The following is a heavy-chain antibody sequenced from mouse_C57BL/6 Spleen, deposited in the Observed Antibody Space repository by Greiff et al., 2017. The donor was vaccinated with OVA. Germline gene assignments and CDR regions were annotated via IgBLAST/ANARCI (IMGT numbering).Heavy chain of an antibody. CDR1: GFSLTSYG. CDR2: IWSGGST. D-gene: IGHD1-1*01. V-gene: IGHV2-2*01. Sequence: VQLVESGPGLVQPSQSLSITCTVSGFSLTSYGVHWVRQSPGKGLEWLGVIWSGGSTDYNAAFISRLSISKDNSKSQVFFKMNSLQADDTAIYYCARVYGSGYFDVWGTGTTVTVSS. CDR3: ARVYGSGYFDV. J-gene: IGHJ1*03.